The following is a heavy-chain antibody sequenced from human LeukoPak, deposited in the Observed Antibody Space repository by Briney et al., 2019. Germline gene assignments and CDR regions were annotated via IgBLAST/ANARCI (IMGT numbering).Heavy chain of an antibody. Sequence: ASVKVSCKASGYTFTGYYMHWVRQAPGQGLEWMGWINPNSGGTNHAQKFQGRVTMTRDTSISTAYMELSRLRSDDTAVYYCARVTGAFFFDYWGQGTLVTVSS. CDR1: GYTFTGYY. CDR3: ARVTGAFFFDY. CDR2: INPNSGGT. V-gene: IGHV1-2*02. J-gene: IGHJ4*02. D-gene: IGHD7-27*01.